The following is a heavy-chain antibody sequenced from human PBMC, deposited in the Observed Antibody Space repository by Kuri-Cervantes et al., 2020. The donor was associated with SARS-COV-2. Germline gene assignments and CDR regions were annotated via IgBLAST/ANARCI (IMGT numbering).Heavy chain of an antibody. V-gene: IGHV3-69-1*01. CDR1: GFTFSDYY. CDR2: ISSSSTI. CDR3: ARPGSLYDYDY. J-gene: IGHJ4*02. Sequence: GGSLRLSCAASGFTFSDYYMNWVRQAPGKGLEWVSSISSSSTIYYADSVKGRFTISRDNAKNSLYLQMNSLRAEDTAVYYCARPGSLYDYDYWGQGTLVTVSS. D-gene: IGHD1-26*01.